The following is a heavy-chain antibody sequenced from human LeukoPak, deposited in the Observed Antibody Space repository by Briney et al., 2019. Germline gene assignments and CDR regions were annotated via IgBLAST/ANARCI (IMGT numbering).Heavy chain of an antibody. J-gene: IGHJ4*02. V-gene: IGHV4-38-2*02. CDR1: GYSISSDYY. CDR3: ARHSAAAEIFDY. CDR2: IFHNGNT. Sequence: SETLSLTCTVSGYSISSDYYWGWIRQPPGKGLEWIGNIFHNGNTYYNPSLKSRVTMSIDTSKKQFSLKLSSVTAADTAVYYCARHSAAAEIFDYWGQGTLVTVSS. D-gene: IGHD2-2*01.